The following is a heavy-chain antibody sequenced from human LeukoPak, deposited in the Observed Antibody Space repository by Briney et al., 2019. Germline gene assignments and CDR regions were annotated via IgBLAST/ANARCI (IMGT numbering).Heavy chain of an antibody. CDR1: GGSISGYY. V-gene: IGHV4-38-2*02. CDR2: IYHSGST. Sequence: PSETLSLTCTVSGGSISGYYWGWIRQPPGKGLEWIGSIYHSGSTYYNPSLKSRVTISVDTSKNQFSLKLSSVTAADTAVYYCASANPYCSGGSCYRPYYYYYYYMDVWGKGTTVTVSS. CDR3: ASANPYCSGGSCYRPYYYYYYYMDV. D-gene: IGHD2-15*01. J-gene: IGHJ6*03.